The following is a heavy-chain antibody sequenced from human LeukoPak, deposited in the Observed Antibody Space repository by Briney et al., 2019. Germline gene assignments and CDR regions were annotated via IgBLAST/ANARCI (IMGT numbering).Heavy chain of an antibody. Sequence: GGSLRLSCSAYGFTFSSYSMNWVRPAPGKGLEWVSSISSSSSYIYYADSVKGRFTISRDNAKNSLYMQMNSLRAEDTAVYYCARDPPYSSSSEGDYWGQGTLVTVSS. CDR3: ARDPPYSSSSEGDY. CDR1: GFTFSSYS. D-gene: IGHD6-6*01. V-gene: IGHV3-21*01. J-gene: IGHJ4*02. CDR2: ISSSSSYI.